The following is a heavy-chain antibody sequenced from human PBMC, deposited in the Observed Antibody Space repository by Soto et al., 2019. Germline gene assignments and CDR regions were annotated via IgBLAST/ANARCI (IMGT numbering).Heavy chain of an antibody. V-gene: IGHV5-51*01. Sequence: GESLKISCKGSGYSFTSYWIGWVRQMPGKGLEWMGIIYPGDSDTRYSPSFQGQVTISADKSISTAYLQWSSLKASDTAMYYCALSTALLEWLTLREHGAFDIWGQGTMVTVSS. CDR3: ALSTALLEWLTLREHGAFDI. J-gene: IGHJ3*02. CDR1: GYSFTSYW. D-gene: IGHD3-3*01. CDR2: IYPGDSDT.